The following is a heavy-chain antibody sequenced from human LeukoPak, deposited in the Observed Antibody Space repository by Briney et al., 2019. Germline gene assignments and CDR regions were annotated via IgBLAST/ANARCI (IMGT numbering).Heavy chain of an antibody. Sequence: SETLSLTCTVSGGSISSSSYYWGWIRQPPGKGLEWIGSIYYSGSTYYNPSLKSRVTISVDTSKNRFSLKLSSVTAADTAVYYCARDIYSVRGVIPSNAFDIWGQGTMVTVSS. D-gene: IGHD3-10*02. J-gene: IGHJ3*02. V-gene: IGHV4-39*07. CDR1: GGSISSSSYY. CDR3: ARDIYSVRGVIPSNAFDI. CDR2: IYYSGST.